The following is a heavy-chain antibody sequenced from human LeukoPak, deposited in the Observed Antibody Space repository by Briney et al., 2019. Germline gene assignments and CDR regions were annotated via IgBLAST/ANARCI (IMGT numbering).Heavy chain of an antibody. J-gene: IGHJ4*02. CDR3: VRGQILADY. CDR1: GGSISSSSYY. D-gene: IGHD2/OR15-2a*01. CDR2: IYYSGNN. Sequence: SETLSLTCTVSGGSISSSSYYWGWIRQPPGKGLEWIGNIYYSGNNYYNPSLKSRVTMPVDTSKNRFSLKLNSVTAADTAVYYCVRGQILADYWGQGALVTVSS. V-gene: IGHV4-39*07.